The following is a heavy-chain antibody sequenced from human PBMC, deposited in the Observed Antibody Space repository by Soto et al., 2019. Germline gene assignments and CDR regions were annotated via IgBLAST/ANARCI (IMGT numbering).Heavy chain of an antibody. CDR1: GGSISSYY. Sequence: SETLSLTCTVSGGSISSYYWSWIRQPPGKGLEWIGYIYYSGSTNYNPSLKSRVTISVDTSKNQFSLKLSSVTAADTAVYYCARHIGGYSYGYFVDYWGQGTLVTVSS. V-gene: IGHV4-59*08. J-gene: IGHJ4*02. CDR2: IYYSGST. D-gene: IGHD5-18*01. CDR3: ARHIGGYSYGYFVDY.